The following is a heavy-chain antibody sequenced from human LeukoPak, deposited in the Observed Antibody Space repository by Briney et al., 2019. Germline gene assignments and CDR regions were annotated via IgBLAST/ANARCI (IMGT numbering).Heavy chain of an antibody. CDR3: ARDYGGGYYYYGMDV. Sequence: SETLSLTCTVSGGSISSYYWSWIRQPAGKGLDWIGRIYTSRTSNYNPSLKSRVTMSVDTSNNQFSLNLSSVTAADTAVYYCARDYGGGYYYYGMDVWGQGTTVTVSS. V-gene: IGHV4-4*07. D-gene: IGHD4/OR15-4a*01. CDR2: IYTSRTS. J-gene: IGHJ6*02. CDR1: GGSISSYY.